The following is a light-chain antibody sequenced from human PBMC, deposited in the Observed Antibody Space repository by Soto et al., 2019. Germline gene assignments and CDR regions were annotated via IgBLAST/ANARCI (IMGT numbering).Light chain of an antibody. J-gene: IGLJ2*01. CDR1: SSDVGGYNY. CDR3: SSYTSSSTLV. Sequence: QSVLTQPASVSGSPGQSITISCTGTSSDVGGYNYVSWYQQHPGKAPKLMIYEVSNRSSGVSNRFSGSKSGNTASLTISGLQAEEEADYYCSSYTSSSTLVFGGGTKVTVL. V-gene: IGLV2-14*01. CDR2: EVS.